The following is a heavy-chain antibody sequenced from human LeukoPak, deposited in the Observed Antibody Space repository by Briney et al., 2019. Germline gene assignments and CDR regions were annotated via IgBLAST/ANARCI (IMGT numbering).Heavy chain of an antibody. V-gene: IGHV3-30*02. CDR1: GFTFNIFG. CDR3: AKDPVAGAPSYYIDN. D-gene: IGHD6-19*01. Sequence: GGSLRLSCVASGFTFNIFGMNWVRQAPGKGLECVSFLCYDGRNQYYADSVKGRFTISRDNPKNTVYLQMNSLRPEETAVYYCAKDPVAGAPSYYIDNWGQGTLVTVSS. J-gene: IGHJ4*02. CDR2: LCYDGRNQ.